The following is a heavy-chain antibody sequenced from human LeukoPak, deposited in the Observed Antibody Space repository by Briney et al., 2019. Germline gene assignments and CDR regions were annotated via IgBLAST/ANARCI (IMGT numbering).Heavy chain of an antibody. CDR2: ISSSSSTI. D-gene: IGHD3-22*01. Sequence: GGSLRLSCAASGFTFSSYSMNWVRQAPGKGLEWVSYISSSSSTIYYADSVKGRFTISRDNAKNSLYLQMNSLRDEDTAVYYCARFPHYYDSSGYSFWGQGILVTVSS. CDR3: ARFPHYYDSSGYSF. V-gene: IGHV3-48*02. J-gene: IGHJ4*02. CDR1: GFTFSSYS.